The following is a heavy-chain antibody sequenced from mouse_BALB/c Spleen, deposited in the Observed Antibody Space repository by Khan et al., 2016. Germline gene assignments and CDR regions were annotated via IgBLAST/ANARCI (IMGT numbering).Heavy chain of an antibody. CDR1: GFSLSTSGMG. V-gene: IGHV8-8*01. Sequence: QVTLKESGPGILQPSQTLSLTCSFSGFSLSTSGMGVGWIRQPSGKGLEWLAHIWWDDDKRYNPALKSRLTLSKDTSSNQVFLKIASVDTADTATYYDARIEGGRAMDYWGQGTSVTVSS. D-gene: IGHD3-3*01. J-gene: IGHJ4*01. CDR2: IWWDDDK. CDR3: ARIEGGRAMDY.